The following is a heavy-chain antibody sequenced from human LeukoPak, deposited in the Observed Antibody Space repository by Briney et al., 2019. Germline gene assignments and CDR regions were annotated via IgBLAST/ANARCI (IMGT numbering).Heavy chain of an antibody. V-gene: IGHV4-34*01. Sequence: PSETLSLTCAVYGGSFSGYYWSWIRQPPGKGLEWIGEINHSGSTNYNPSLKSRVTISVDTSKNQFSLKLSSVTAADTAVYYCARAALVTHKSWYWFDPWGQGTLVTVSS. D-gene: IGHD6-13*01. CDR1: GGSFSGYY. CDR2: INHSGST. J-gene: IGHJ5*02. CDR3: ARAALVTHKSWYWFDP.